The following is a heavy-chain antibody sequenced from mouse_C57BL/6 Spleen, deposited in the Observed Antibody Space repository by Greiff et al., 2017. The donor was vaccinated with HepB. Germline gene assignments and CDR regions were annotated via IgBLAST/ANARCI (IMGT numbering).Heavy chain of an antibody. CDR1: GYSITSGYD. CDR2: ISYSGST. D-gene: IGHD4-1*01. J-gene: IGHJ1*03. Sequence: EVKLQESGPGMVKPSQSLSLTCTVTGYSITSGYDWHWIRHFPGNKLEWMGYISYSGSTNYNPSLKSRISITHDTSKNHFFLKLNSVTTEDTATYYCAREGLAGTGWYFDVWGTGTTVTVSS. V-gene: IGHV3-1*01. CDR3: AREGLAGTGWYFDV.